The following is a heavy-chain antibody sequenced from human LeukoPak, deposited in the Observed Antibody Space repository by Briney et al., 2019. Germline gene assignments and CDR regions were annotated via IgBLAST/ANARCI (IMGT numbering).Heavy chain of an antibody. J-gene: IGHJ3*02. CDR1: GGSISSYY. CDR2: IYYSGST. Sequence: PSETLFLTCTVSGGSISSYYWSWIRQPPGKGLEWIGYIYYSGSTNYNPSLKSRVTISVDTSKNQFSLKLSSVTAADTAVYYCARRPQDAFDIWGQGTMVTVSS. CDR3: ARRPQDAFDI. V-gene: IGHV4-59*08.